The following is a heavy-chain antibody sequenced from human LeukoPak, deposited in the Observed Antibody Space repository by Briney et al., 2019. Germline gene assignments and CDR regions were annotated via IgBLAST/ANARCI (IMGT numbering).Heavy chain of an antibody. CDR1: GFTFGTYA. Sequence: GGSLRLSCAASGFTFGTYAMSWVRQAPGQGLEWVSAITGSGGSTYYADSVKGRFTISRDNSKNTLYLQMNSLRAEDTAVYYCAKALVGATAHAFDIWGQGTMVTVSS. D-gene: IGHD1-26*01. J-gene: IGHJ3*02. CDR2: ITGSGGST. CDR3: AKALVGATAHAFDI. V-gene: IGHV3-23*01.